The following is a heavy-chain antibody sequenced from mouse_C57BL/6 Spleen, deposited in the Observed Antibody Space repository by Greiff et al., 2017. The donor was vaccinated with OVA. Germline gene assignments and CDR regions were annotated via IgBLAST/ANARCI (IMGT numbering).Heavy chain of an antibody. D-gene: IGHD1-1*01. V-gene: IGHV5-17*01. CDR3: ARDYGSSYPPFAY. J-gene: IGHJ3*01. CDR2: ISSGSSTI. Sequence: EVMLVESGGGLVKPGGSLKLSCAASGFTFSDYGMHWVRQAPEKGLEWVAYISSGSSTIYYADTVKGRFTISRDNAKNTLFLQMTSLRSEDTAMYYCARDYGSSYPPFAYWGQGTLVTVSA. CDR1: GFTFSDYG.